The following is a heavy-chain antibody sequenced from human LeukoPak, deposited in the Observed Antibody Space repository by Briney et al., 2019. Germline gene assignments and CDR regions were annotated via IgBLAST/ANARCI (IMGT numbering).Heavy chain of an antibody. V-gene: IGHV3-33*08. CDR3: ARETAVAGSNGRQTFYF. Sequence: PGGSLRLSCAASGFIFSSYAMHWVRQAPGKGLEWVAVIWSDGTTKYYADSVKGRFTISSDNSKKTLYLHMNILRAEDAAVYYCARETAVAGSNGRQTFYFWGQGTLVTVSS. CDR1: GFIFSSYA. CDR2: IWSDGTTK. D-gene: IGHD6-19*01. J-gene: IGHJ4*02.